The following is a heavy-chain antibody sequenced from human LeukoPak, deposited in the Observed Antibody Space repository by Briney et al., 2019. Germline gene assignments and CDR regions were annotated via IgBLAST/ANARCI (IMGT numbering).Heavy chain of an antibody. CDR2: IKQDGSQK. CDR3: AREDWGPDY. Sequence: PGGSLRLSCAASGFTFTGYWMVWVRQAPGNGLEWVANIKQDGSQKHYVDSVKGRFTISRDNAKKSLYLQMNNLRAEDTGVYYCAREDWGPDYWGQGTLVTVSS. CDR1: GFTFTGYW. J-gene: IGHJ4*02. V-gene: IGHV3-7*01. D-gene: IGHD7-27*01.